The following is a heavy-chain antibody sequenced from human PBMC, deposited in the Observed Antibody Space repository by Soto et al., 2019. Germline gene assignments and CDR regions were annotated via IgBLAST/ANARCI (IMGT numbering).Heavy chain of an antibody. J-gene: IGHJ4*02. D-gene: IGHD3-22*01. V-gene: IGHV4-59*01. CDR1: GDSISSYY. CDR2: LYYGRSA. CDR3: ALRSMAVVPEY. Sequence: QVQLQESGPGLVKPSETLSLTCAVSGDSISSYYCTWIRQPPGKGLESIGYLYYGRSANYNPSLKSRVTLSVDTFTDQCSLTLSSLTAADTAGYYFALRSMAVVPEYWGQGTLVTVSS.